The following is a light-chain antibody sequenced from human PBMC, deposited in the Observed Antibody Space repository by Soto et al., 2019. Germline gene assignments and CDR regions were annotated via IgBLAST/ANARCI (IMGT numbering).Light chain of an antibody. CDR3: QQSYNIPPIT. J-gene: IGKJ5*01. Sequence: DIGMTQSPSSLSASVGDRITISCRASQNINTFLNWYQQKPGKPPKVLIYGASTLQGGVPSRFSGGGSGTEFTLTISSLQPEDFATYYCQQSYNIPPITFGQGTRLEIK. CDR2: GAS. V-gene: IGKV1-39*01. CDR1: QNINTF.